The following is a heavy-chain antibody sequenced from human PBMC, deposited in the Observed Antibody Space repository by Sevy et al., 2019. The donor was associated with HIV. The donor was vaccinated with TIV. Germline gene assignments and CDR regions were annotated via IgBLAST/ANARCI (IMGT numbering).Heavy chain of an antibody. CDR2: ISFDASNK. D-gene: IGHD1-1*01. CDR1: GFTFSRYS. CDR3: ALERLSSDVAEYFQN. J-gene: IGHJ1*01. Sequence: GGSLRLSCAASGFTFSRYSMHWVRQAPGKGLEWVATISFDASNKHYADSVKGRFTISRDNFQNSLFLQMNSLRPEDTSVYYCALERLSSDVAEYFQNWGQGTLVTVSS. V-gene: IGHV3-30*04.